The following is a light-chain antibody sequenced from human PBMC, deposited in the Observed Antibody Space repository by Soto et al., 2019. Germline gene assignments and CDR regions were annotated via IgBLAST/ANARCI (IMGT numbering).Light chain of an antibody. J-gene: IGKJ3*01. CDR1: QSVLYTSDNKNY. CDR3: QQYYSVPFT. CDR2: WAS. Sequence: DIVMTQSPDSLAVSLGEWTTINCKSSQSVLYTSDNKNYLAWYQQKPGKPPKLLIYWASTRESGVPDRCSGSGSGRDVTLTISYLQAEDGAVYYCQQYYSVPFTFRAGTKVDIK. V-gene: IGKV4-1*01.